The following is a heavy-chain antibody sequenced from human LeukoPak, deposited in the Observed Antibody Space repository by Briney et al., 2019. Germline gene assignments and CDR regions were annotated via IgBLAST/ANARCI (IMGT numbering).Heavy chain of an antibody. Sequence: TLSLTCTVSGGSISSSSYYWGWVRQPPGKALEWLALIYWNDDKRYSPSLKSRLTITKDTSKNQVVLTMTNMDPVDTATYYCARSSWSNWFDPWGQGTLVTVSS. D-gene: IGHD6-13*01. J-gene: IGHJ5*02. CDR3: ARSSWSNWFDP. V-gene: IGHV2-5*01. CDR1: GGSISSSSYY. CDR2: IYWNDDK.